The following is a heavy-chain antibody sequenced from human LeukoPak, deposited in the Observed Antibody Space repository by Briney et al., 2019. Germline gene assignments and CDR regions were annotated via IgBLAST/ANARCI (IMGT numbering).Heavy chain of an antibody. V-gene: IGHV3-30*02. CDR3: ARAWDRDYGGNVESVFDY. J-gene: IGHJ4*02. CDR1: GFTFSSYG. CDR2: IRYDGSNK. D-gene: IGHD4-23*01. Sequence: GGSLRLSCAASGFTFSSYGMHWVRQAPGKGLEWVAFIRYDGSNKYYADSVKGRFTISRDNSKNTLYLQMNSLRAEDTALYFCARAWDRDYGGNVESVFDYWGQGTLVTVSS.